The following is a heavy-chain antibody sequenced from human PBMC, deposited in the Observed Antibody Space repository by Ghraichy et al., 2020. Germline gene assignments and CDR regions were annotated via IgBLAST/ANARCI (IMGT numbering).Heavy chain of an antibody. V-gene: IGHV4-4*02. CDR1: GDSISSNYW. CDR3: ARNLQLGNWYFDV. D-gene: IGHD1-1*01. J-gene: IGHJ2*01. CDR2: VYHSGTT. Sequence: SETLSLTCAISGDSISSNYWWTWVRQTPNKVLEWVGEVYHSGTTHYNPSLKSRVTISVDRSENQFSLTLTSMTAADTAVYYCARNLQLGNWYFDVWGRGALVTVSS.